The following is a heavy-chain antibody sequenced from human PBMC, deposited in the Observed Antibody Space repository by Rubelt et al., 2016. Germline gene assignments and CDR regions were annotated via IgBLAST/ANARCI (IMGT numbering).Heavy chain of an antibody. J-gene: IGHJ4*02. CDR2: IRNKANSYAT. V-gene: IGHV3-73*01. CDR1: GFIFSGSA. Sequence: VQLVESGGGVVQPGMSLRLSCAASGFIFSGSAMHWVRQASGKGLEWVGRIRNKANSYATAYAASVKGRFTISRDNAKNSLYLQMNSLRAEDTAVYYCARDRATGYCSGGTCYLRWGQGTLVTVSS. CDR3: ARDRATGYCSGGTCYLR. D-gene: IGHD2-15*01.